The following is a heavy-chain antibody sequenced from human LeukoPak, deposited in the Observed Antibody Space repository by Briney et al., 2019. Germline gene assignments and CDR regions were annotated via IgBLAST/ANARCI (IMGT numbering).Heavy chain of an antibody. CDR3: AKDRIVISFGDVSKH. J-gene: IGHJ1*01. D-gene: IGHD3-10*01. V-gene: IGHV3-30*18. CDR2: ISHDESTK. Sequence: GGSLRLSCAASGFIFSVDGMHWVRQAPGKGLEWVALISHDESTKHYADSVKGRFTISRDNSKNTLYLQMNNLRVEDTAVYYCAKDRIVISFGDVSKHWGQGTLVTVSS. CDR1: GFIFSVDG.